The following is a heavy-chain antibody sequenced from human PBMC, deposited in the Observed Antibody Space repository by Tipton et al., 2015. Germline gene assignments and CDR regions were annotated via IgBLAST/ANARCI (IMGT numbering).Heavy chain of an antibody. CDR2: IYYSGST. CDR3: ARVKVATMLYYFDY. J-gene: IGHJ4*02. Sequence: TLSLTCTVSGGSISSRYHYWGWIRQPPGKGLEWIGSIYYSGSTYYNPPLKSRLTISVDTSTNQFSLRLNSVTAADTGVYYCARVKVATMLYYFDYWGQGTLVTVSS. D-gene: IGHD5-12*01. V-gene: IGHV4-39*01. CDR1: GGSISSRYHY.